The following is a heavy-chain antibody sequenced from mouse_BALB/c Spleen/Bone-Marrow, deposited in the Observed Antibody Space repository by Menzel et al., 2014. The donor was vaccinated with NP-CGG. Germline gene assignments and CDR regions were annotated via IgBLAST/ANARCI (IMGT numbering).Heavy chain of an antibody. V-gene: IGHV14-3*02. Sequence: EVQLQQSGAELVKPGASVKLSCAASGFNIKDTFIHWVKQRPEQGLEWIGSIDPANDNSKFDPKFQGKATLTADTSSNTAYLQLSCLTSEDTAVYFCTRNYVSHYFDYWGQGTTLTVSS. D-gene: IGHD1-1*01. J-gene: IGHJ2*01. CDR3: TRNYVSHYFDY. CDR1: GFNIKDTF. CDR2: IDPANDNS.